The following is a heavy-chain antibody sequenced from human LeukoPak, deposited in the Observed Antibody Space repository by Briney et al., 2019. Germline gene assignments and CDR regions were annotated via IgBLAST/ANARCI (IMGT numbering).Heavy chain of an antibody. CDR2: ISGSGGST. CDR3: AKDLYYDILTGYAH. J-gene: IGHJ4*02. D-gene: IGHD3-9*01. Sequence: GGSLRLSCAASGFTFSSYAMSWVRQAPGEGLEWFSAISGSGGSTYYADSVKGRFTISRDNSKNTLYLQMNSLRAEDTAVYYCAKDLYYDILTGYAHWGQGTLVTVSS. CDR1: GFTFSSYA. V-gene: IGHV3-23*01.